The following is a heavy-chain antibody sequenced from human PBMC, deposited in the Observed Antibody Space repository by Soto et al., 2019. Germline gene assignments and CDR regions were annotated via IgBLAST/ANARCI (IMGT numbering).Heavy chain of an antibody. J-gene: IGHJ4*02. CDR2: INADNGNT. CDR1: GYTFSGSV. CDR3: SSEIAATPATSLDY. D-gene: IGHD4-17*01. V-gene: IGHV1-3*01. Sequence: QVQLVQSGAEVKKPGASVKVSCKASGYTFSGSVMHWVRQAPGQGLEWMGWINADNGNTKYSQKFQGRVTMTWDTSASTAYMELSSLRSEDTAIYYCSSEIAATPATSLDYWGQGTLVTVSS.